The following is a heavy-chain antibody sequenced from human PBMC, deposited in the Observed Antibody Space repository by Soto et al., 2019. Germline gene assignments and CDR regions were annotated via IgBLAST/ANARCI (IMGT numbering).Heavy chain of an antibody. V-gene: IGHV4-4*02. CDR1: GGSISSSNW. CDR2: IYHSGST. J-gene: IGHJ4*02. Sequence: QVQLQESGPGLVKPSGTLSLTCAVSGGSISSSNWWSWVRQPPGKGLEWIGEIYHSGSTNYNPSLKSRATISVDKSKNQFSLKLSSVTAADTAVYYCASSSWGIFGMGDYWGQGTLVTVSS. CDR3: ASSSWGIFGMGDY. D-gene: IGHD6-13*01.